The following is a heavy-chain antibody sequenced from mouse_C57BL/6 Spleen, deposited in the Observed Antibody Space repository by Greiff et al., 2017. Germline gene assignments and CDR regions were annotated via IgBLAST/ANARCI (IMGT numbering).Heavy chain of an antibody. Sequence: EVKLMESGPGLVKPSPSLSLTCSVTGYSITSGYYWNWIRQFPGNKLEWMGYISYDGSNNYNPSLKNRISITRDTSKNQFFLKLNSVTTEDTATYYCARAAGAWFAYWGQGTLVTVSA. J-gene: IGHJ3*01. D-gene: IGHD1-1*02. V-gene: IGHV3-6*01. CDR1: GYSITSGYY. CDR2: ISYDGSN. CDR3: ARAAGAWFAY.